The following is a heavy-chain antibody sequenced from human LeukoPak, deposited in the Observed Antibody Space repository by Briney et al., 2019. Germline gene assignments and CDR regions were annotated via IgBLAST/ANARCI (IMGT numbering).Heavy chain of an antibody. CDR2: IYSGGST. CDR3: ARERAHPYCSSSYFEY. V-gene: IGHV3-53*01. D-gene: IGHD6-6*01. CDR1: WFAVSSNY. J-gene: IGHJ4*02. Sequence: GRSLRLSYPPSWFAVSSNYMSSARQAAGEWMEWLSFIYSGGSTSSAASVKGGFTSSRDNSKNTLFFQLNTRQAEDTAGFYCARERAHPYCSSSYFEYWGQGTLVSVFS.